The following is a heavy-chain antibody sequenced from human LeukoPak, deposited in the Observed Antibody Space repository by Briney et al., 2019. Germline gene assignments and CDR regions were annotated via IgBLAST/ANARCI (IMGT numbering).Heavy chain of an antibody. V-gene: IGHV1-2*02. CDR3: ATLRGVYRFAAFDI. Sequence: GASVKVSCNASGYTFTGYYMHRVRQAPGQGLEWMGWINPNSGGTNYAQKFQGRVTMTRDTSISTAYMELSRLRSDDTAVYYCATLRGVYRFAAFDIWGQGTMVTVSS. J-gene: IGHJ3*02. CDR1: GYTFTGYY. CDR2: INPNSGGT. D-gene: IGHD3-10*01.